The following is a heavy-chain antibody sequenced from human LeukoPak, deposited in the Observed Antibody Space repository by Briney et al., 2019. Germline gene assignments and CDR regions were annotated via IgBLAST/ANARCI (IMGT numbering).Heavy chain of an antibody. Sequence: SETLSLSCTVSGGSISSGDYYWSWIRQPPGKGLEWIGYIYYSGSTYYNPSLKSRVTISVDTSKNQFSLKLSSVTAADTAVYYCARDKGSSSWPYYFDYWGQGTLVTVSS. CDR1: GGSISSGDYY. D-gene: IGHD6-13*01. J-gene: IGHJ4*02. CDR2: IYYSGST. CDR3: ARDKGSSSWPYYFDY. V-gene: IGHV4-30-4*01.